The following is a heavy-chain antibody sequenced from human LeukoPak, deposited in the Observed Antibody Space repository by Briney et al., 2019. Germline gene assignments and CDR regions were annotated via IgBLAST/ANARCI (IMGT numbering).Heavy chain of an antibody. CDR1: GLNFRGYY. V-gene: IGHV3-11*01. J-gene: IGHJ4*02. CDR3: ARMHSSGFYFDY. Sequence: GGSLRLSYAVSGLNFRGYYMSWIRQAPGKGLEWVSHITSSGSGSTIYYADSVEGRFTISRDNAKNSLFLQMNSLKAEDTAVYYCARMHSSGFYFDYWGQGALVTVSS. D-gene: IGHD3-22*01. CDR2: ITSSGSGSTI.